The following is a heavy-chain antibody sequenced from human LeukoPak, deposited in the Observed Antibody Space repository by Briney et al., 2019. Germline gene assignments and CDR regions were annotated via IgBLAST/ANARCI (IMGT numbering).Heavy chain of an antibody. CDR1: GFTFSSYA. Sequence: SGGSLRLSCAASGFTFSSYAMHWVRQAPGKGLEWVAVISYDGSNKYYADSVKGRFTISRDNSKNTLYLQMNSLRAEDTAVYYCARDSRRGYSGYLFDYWGQGTLVTVSS. CDR3: ARDSRRGYSGYLFDY. V-gene: IGHV3-30-3*01. CDR2: ISYDGSNK. D-gene: IGHD5-12*01. J-gene: IGHJ4*02.